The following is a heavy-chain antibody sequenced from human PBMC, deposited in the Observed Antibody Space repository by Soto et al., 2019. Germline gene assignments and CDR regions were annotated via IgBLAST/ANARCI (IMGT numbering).Heavy chain of an antibody. V-gene: IGHV3-9*01. J-gene: IGHJ6*03. CDR2: ISWNSGSI. Sequence: EVQLVESGGGLVQPGRSLRLSCAASGFTFDDYAMHWVRQAPGKGLEWVSGISWNSGSIGYADSVKGRFTISRDNAKNSLYLQMNSLRAEDTALYYCAKGSTVTHYYYYYYMDVWGKGTTVTVSS. CDR3: AKGSTVTHYYYYYYMDV. CDR1: GFTFDDYA. D-gene: IGHD4-17*01.